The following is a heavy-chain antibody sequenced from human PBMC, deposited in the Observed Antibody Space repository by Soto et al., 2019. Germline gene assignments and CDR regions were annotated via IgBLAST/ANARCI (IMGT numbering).Heavy chain of an antibody. CDR3: ARFRGSYGMDV. D-gene: IGHD2-15*01. J-gene: IGHJ6*02. V-gene: IGHV1-69*02. Sequence: QVQLVQSGAEVKKPGSSVKVSCKASGGTFSSYTISWVRQAPGQGLEWMGRIIPILGIANYAQKLQGRVTITADKSTSTAYMELSSLRPEDTAVYYCARFRGSYGMDVWGQGTTVTVSS. CDR2: IIPILGIA. CDR1: GGTFSSYT.